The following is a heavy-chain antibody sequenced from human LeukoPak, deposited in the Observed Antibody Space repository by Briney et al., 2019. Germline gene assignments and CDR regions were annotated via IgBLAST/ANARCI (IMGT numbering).Heavy chain of an antibody. J-gene: IGHJ4*02. CDR3: ARANFLYCSSSTCLFDY. Sequence: ASVKLCLKASGSTFTDNYIHLVRQAPGQGNEWMGWINPNDGDTNYAQKYQGRVTMTRDTSISTAHMEVSRLRSDDTAVYYCARANFLYCSSSTCLFDYWGQGTLVTVSS. CDR2: INPNDGDT. V-gene: IGHV1-2*02. D-gene: IGHD2-2*01. CDR1: GSTFTDNY.